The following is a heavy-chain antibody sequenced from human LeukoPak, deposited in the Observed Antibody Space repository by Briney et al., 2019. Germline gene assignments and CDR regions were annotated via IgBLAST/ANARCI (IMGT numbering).Heavy chain of an antibody. J-gene: IGHJ5*02. CDR2: IYPGDSDT. Sequence: GESLKISCQGSGYSFTSYWIGWVRQVPGKGLEWMGIIYPGDSDTRYSPSFQGQVTISADKSISTAYLQWSSLKASDTAMYYCARPADSDPVLGWFDPWGQGTLVTVSS. CDR1: GYSFTSYW. V-gene: IGHV5-51*01. CDR3: ARPADSDPVLGWFDP. D-gene: IGHD3-22*01.